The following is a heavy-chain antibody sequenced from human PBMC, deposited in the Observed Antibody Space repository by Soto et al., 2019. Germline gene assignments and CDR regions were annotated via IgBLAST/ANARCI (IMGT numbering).Heavy chain of an antibody. CDR2: IYSGGST. J-gene: IGHJ6*02. CDR1: GFTVSSNY. Sequence: LRLSCAASGFTVSSNYISWVRQAPGKGLEWVSVIYSGGSTYYADSVKGRFTISRDNSKNTLYLQMNSLRAEDTAVYYCASETAPGYCSGGSCYDYYYYGMDVWGQGTTVTV. V-gene: IGHV3-53*01. D-gene: IGHD2-15*01. CDR3: ASETAPGYCSGGSCYDYYYYGMDV.